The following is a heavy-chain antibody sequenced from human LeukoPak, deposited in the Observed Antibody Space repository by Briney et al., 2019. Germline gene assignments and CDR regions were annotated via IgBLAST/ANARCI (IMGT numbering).Heavy chain of an antibody. D-gene: IGHD4-17*01. CDR3: ARDVHGDYGSGWFDP. Sequence: SVKVSCKTSGGTFNNSADSWVRQAPGQGLEWLGGSMPLFGTAGYAQKFQGRVTITKDESTRTVYLELTSLTSDDTAVYYCARDVHGDYGSGWFDPWGQGTLVPVSS. CDR2: SMPLFGTA. J-gene: IGHJ5*02. V-gene: IGHV1-69*05. CDR1: GGTFNNSA.